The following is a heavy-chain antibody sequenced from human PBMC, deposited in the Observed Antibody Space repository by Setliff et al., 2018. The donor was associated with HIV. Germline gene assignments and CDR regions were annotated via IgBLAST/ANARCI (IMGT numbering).Heavy chain of an antibody. J-gene: IGHJ5*02. CDR3: ARDLYTSGWPNWFDP. Sequence: GASVMVSCKASGYTFTNFGITWVRQVPGQGLEWMGWVNTNNDKTNYAQKFQGRVTMTTDRSTKTAYLDLGSLRPDDTAVYYCARDLYTSGWPNWFDPWGPGTLVTVSS. CDR1: GYTFTNFG. D-gene: IGHD6-19*01. V-gene: IGHV1-18*01. CDR2: VNTNNDKT.